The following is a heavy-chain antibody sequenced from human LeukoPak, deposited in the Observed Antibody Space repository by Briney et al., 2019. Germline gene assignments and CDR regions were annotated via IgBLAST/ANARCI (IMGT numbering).Heavy chain of an antibody. CDR3: ARVGGGYCSGGSCSYYYYYYGMDV. CDR1: GGSLSSYY. D-gene: IGHD2-15*01. V-gene: IGHV4-59*01. J-gene: IGHJ6*02. CDR2: IYYSGST. Sequence: SETLSLTCTVSGGSLSSYYGSWIRQPPGKGLEWIGYIYYSGSTNYNPTLKSRVTISVATSKNQFSVKLSSVTAAETVVYYCARVGGGYCSGGSCSYYYYYYGMDVWGQGTTVTVSS.